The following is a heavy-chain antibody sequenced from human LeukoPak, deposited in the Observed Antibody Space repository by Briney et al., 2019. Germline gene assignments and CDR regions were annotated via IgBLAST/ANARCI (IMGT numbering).Heavy chain of an antibody. V-gene: IGHV4-39*07. Sequence: SETLSLTCTVSGGSISSSSYYWGWIRQPPGKGLEWIGNIYYSGGTYSNPSLKSRVTISVDTSKNQFSLKLSSVTAADTAVYYCARVVVTADNWFDPWGQGTLVTVSS. CDR3: ARVVVTADNWFDP. CDR1: GGSISSSSYY. CDR2: IYYSGGT. D-gene: IGHD2-21*02. J-gene: IGHJ5*02.